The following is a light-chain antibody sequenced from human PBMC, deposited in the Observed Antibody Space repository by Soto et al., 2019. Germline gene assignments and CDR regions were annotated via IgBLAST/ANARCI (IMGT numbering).Light chain of an antibody. CDR1: QSVSSN. CDR3: QQYNSYPWT. J-gene: IGKJ1*01. CDR2: GAS. Sequence: EIVMTQSPATLSVSPGERATLSCRASQSVSSNLAWYQQKPGQAPRLLIYGASTRATGIPARFSGSGSGTDFTLTISSLHPDDFATYYCQQYNSYPWTFGQGTKVDIK. V-gene: IGKV3-15*01.